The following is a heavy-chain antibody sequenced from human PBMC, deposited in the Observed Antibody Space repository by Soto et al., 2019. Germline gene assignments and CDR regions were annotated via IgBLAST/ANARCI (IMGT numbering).Heavy chain of an antibody. Sequence: ASVKVSCKASGYTFTRYTIYWMRQAPGQGLEWMGWINAGTGDTRDSQNFHGRVTITRDTSASTVFMELSSLRSEDTAVYYCARSTTRSTSIFWFDPWGQGTQVTVSS. V-gene: IGHV1-3*01. CDR2: INAGTGDT. CDR1: GYTFTRYT. J-gene: IGHJ5*02. D-gene: IGHD2-2*01. CDR3: ARSTTRSTSIFWFDP.